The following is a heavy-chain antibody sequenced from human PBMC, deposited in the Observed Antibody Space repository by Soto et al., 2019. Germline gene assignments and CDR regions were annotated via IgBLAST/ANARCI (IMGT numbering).Heavy chain of an antibody. Sequence: GGSLRLSCASSGFTFSSYSMNWVRQAPGEGLEWVSYISSSSSTIYYADSVKGRFTISRDNAKNSLYLQMNSLRAEDTAVYYCARAGTVLLWFGELSLPDYWGQGTLVTVSS. V-gene: IGHV3-48*01. D-gene: IGHD3-10*01. J-gene: IGHJ4*02. CDR3: ARAGTVLLWFGELSLPDY. CDR2: ISSSSSTI. CDR1: GFTFSSYS.